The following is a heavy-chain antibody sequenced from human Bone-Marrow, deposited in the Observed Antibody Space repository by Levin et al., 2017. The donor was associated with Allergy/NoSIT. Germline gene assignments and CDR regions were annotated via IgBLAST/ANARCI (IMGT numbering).Heavy chain of an antibody. CDR1: GSTFTSYA. J-gene: IGHJ6*02. CDR2: INTNTGNP. Sequence: PGGSLRLSCKASGSTFTSYAMNWVRQAPGQGLEWMGWINTNTGNPTYAQGFTGRFVFSLDTSVSTAYLQISSLKAEDTAVYYCASGSFHPSVVVPAAILESEPYYYYYGMDVWGQGTTVTVSS. V-gene: IGHV7-4-1*02. CDR3: ASGSFHPSVVVPAAILESEPYYYYYGMDV. D-gene: IGHD2-2*01.